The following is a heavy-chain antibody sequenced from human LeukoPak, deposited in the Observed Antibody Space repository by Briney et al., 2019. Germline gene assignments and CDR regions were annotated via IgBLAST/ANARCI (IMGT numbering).Heavy chain of an antibody. J-gene: IGHJ6*02. CDR1: GYTFTGYY. Sequence: ASVKVSCKASGYTFTGYYMHWVRQAPGQGLEWMGRINPNSGGTNYAQKFQGRVTMTRDTSISTAYMELSRLRSDGTAVYYCARDRVPTDCSSTSCTNYYYYVMDVWGQGTTVTVSS. V-gene: IGHV1-2*06. D-gene: IGHD2-2*01. CDR3: ARDRVPTDCSSTSCTNYYYYVMDV. CDR2: INPNSGGT.